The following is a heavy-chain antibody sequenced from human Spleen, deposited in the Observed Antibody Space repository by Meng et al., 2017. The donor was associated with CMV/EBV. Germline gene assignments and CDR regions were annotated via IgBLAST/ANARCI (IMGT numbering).Heavy chain of an antibody. CDR1: GFTFSSYS. CDR3: ARDEPSYCSSTRCYYYHYGMDV. D-gene: IGHD2-2*01. J-gene: IGHJ6*02. Sequence: GESLKISCAASGFTFSSYSMNWVRQAPGKGLEWVSSISSSSSYIYYADSVKGRFTISRDNAKNSLYLQMNSLRAEDTAVYYCARDEPSYCSSTRCYYYHYGMDVWGQGTTVTVSS. CDR2: ISSSSSYI. V-gene: IGHV3-21*01.